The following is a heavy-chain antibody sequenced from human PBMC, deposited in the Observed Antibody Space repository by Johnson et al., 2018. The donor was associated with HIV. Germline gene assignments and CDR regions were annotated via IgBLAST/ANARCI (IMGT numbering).Heavy chain of an antibody. V-gene: IGHV3-7*01. CDR2: INQDGFEQ. J-gene: IGHJ3*02. CDR3: ASFAVVPGLGGAFDI. CDR1: GFSFSTYW. Sequence: VQLVESGGNLVQPGGSLRLSCAASGFSFSTYWMSWVRQAPGKGLEWVANINQDGFEQYHVDSVKGRFTISRDNAKNSLFLQMNSLRAEDTAVYNCASFAVVPGLGGAFDIWGQGTMVTVSS. D-gene: IGHD2-15*01.